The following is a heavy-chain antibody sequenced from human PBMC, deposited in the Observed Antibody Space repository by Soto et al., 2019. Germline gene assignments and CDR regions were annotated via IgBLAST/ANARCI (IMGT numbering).Heavy chain of an antibody. CDR1: GFTFSSYG. CDR3: AKEQAGGSSWHDY. J-gene: IGHJ4*02. Sequence: QVQLVESGGGVVQPGRSLRLSCAASGFTFSSYGMHWVRQAPGKGLEWVAVISYDGSNKYYADSVKGRFTISRDNSKNTLYLQMNSLRAEDTAVYYCAKEQAGGSSWHDYWGQGTLVTVSS. CDR2: ISYDGSNK. V-gene: IGHV3-30*18. D-gene: IGHD6-13*01.